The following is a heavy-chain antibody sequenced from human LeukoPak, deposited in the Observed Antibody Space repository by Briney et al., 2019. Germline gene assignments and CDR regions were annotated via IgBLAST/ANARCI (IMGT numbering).Heavy chain of an antibody. V-gene: IGHV4-31*03. CDR1: GGSISSGGYY. CDR3: ARSLGKKYSSSWYYFDY. CDR2: IYYSGST. D-gene: IGHD6-13*01. J-gene: IGHJ4*02. Sequence: SETLCLTCTVSGGSISSGGYYWSWIRQHPGKGLEWIGYIYYSGSTYYNPSLKSRVTISVDTSKNQFSLKLSSVTAADTAVYYCARSLGKKYSSSWYYFDYWGQGTLVTVSS.